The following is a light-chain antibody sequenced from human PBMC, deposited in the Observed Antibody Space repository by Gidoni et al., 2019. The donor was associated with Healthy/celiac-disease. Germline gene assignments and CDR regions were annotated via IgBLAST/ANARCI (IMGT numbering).Light chain of an antibody. Sequence: QSVLTQPPSVSVAPGPRVTISCTGTRSNICAGYDVHWYHPLPGTAPSLLIYGNNNRPSAVPYRFSGSKSGTSASLAITGLQSEDEADYYCQSYDTSLSGSRVFGGGTKLTVL. J-gene: IGLJ3*02. V-gene: IGLV1-40*01. CDR2: GNN. CDR1: RSNICAGYD. CDR3: QSYDTSLSGSRV.